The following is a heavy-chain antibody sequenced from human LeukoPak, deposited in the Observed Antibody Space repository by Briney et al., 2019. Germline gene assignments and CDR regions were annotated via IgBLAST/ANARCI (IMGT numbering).Heavy chain of an antibody. CDR2: IYSGGST. D-gene: IGHD2-15*01. V-gene: IGHV3-66*01. J-gene: IGHJ4*02. Sequence: SGGSLRLSCAASGFTVSSNYMSWVRQAPGKGLEWVSVIYSGGSTYYADSVKGRFTISRDNSKNTLYLQMNSLRAEDTAVYYCARATPSCSGGSCYDYWGQGTLVTVSS. CDR1: GFTVSSNY. CDR3: ARATPSCSGGSCYDY.